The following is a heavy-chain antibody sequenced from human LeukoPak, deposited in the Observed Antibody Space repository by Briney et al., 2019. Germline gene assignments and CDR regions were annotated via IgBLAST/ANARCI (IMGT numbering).Heavy chain of an antibody. Sequence: ASVKVSCKASGYTFIGYFMNWVRQAPGQGLEWMGRINPNSGGTNYAQKFQGRVTMTRDTSISTAYMELSRLRSDDTAVYYCARDRGNTYYYDSSGYFDYWGQGTLVTVSS. CDR2: INPNSGGT. V-gene: IGHV1-2*06. CDR3: ARDRGNTYYYDSSGYFDY. J-gene: IGHJ4*02. D-gene: IGHD3-22*01. CDR1: GYTFIGYF.